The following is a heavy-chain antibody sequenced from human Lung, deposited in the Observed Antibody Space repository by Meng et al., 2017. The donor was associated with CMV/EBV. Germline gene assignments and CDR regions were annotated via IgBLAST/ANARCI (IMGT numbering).Heavy chain of an antibody. CDR3: ARILGCESTRCYEGAFDL. Sequence: GGSLRLXCEDSGFTFSDHWMGWVRQAPGKGLEWVANIKHDGNQAYYVDSLKGRFTISRDNARRALYLHLNSLRVEDTAVYYCARILGCESTRCYEGAFDLXGQGXMVTVSS. CDR1: GFTFSDHW. J-gene: IGHJ3*01. CDR2: IKHDGNQA. D-gene: IGHD2-2*01. V-gene: IGHV3-7*01.